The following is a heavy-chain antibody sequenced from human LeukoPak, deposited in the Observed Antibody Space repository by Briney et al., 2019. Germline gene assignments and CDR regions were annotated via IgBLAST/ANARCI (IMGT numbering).Heavy chain of an antibody. V-gene: IGHV4-34*01. Sequence: PSETLSLTCAAYGGSFSGYYWSWIRQPPGKGLEWIGEINHSGSTNYNPSLKSRVTISVDTSKNQFSLKLSSVTAADTAVYYCARAGSYYYYGMDVWGQGTTVTVSS. CDR2: INHSGST. J-gene: IGHJ6*02. CDR3: ARAGSYYYYGMDV. CDR1: GGSFSGYY.